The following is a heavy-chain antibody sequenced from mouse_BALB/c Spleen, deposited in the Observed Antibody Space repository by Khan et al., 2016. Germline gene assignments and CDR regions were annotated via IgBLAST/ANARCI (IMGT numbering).Heavy chain of an antibody. J-gene: IGHJ3*01. Sequence: VQLKESGAELVKPGASVKLSCTASGFNIKDTYMHWVKQRPEQGLEWIGRIDPANGNTKYDPKFQGKATITADTSSKTAYLQPSSLTSEDTAVYYCARSPYDYDVGFAYWGQGTLVTVSA. CDR3: ARSPYDYDVGFAY. CDR2: IDPANGNT. D-gene: IGHD2-4*01. V-gene: IGHV14-3*02. CDR1: GFNIKDTY.